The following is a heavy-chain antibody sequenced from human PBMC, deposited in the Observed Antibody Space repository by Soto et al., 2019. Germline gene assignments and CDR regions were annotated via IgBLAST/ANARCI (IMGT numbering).Heavy chain of an antibody. CDR2: MYYSGST. Sequence: QVQLRESGPGLVKPSQTLSLTCTVSGGSINSGGYYWNWIRQHPGKGLEWIGYMYYSGSTYYNPFLRSRGIRSADTSENHFSLKLGSVTAADAAVYFCARGYRQSGYSSSWVVDYWGQGTLVNVSS. CDR1: GGSINSGGYY. CDR3: ARGYRQSGYSSSWVVDY. D-gene: IGHD6-13*01. V-gene: IGHV4-31*03. J-gene: IGHJ4*02.